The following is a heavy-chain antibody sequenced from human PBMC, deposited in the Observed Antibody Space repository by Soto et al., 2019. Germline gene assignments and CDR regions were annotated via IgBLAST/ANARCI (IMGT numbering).Heavy chain of an antibody. CDR1: GGSISSGGYY. CDR2: IYYRGST. J-gene: IGHJ6*02. D-gene: IGHD5-18*01. Sequence: QVQLQESGPGLVKPSQTLSLTCTVSGGSISSGGYYWSWIRQHPGKGLEWIGYIYYRGSTYYNPSLKRRVTISVDTSKNKFSLKLSSVTAADTAVYYCATDLWGYTHGGMDVWGQGTTVTVSS. V-gene: IGHV4-31*03. CDR3: ATDLWGYTHGGMDV.